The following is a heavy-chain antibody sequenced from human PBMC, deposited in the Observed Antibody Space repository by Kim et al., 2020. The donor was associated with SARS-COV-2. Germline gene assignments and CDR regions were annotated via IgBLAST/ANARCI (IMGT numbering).Heavy chain of an antibody. CDR3: AKDIWDFSGNDY. D-gene: IGHD1-26*01. J-gene: IGHJ4*02. Sequence: GGSLRLSCAASGFTFTPNAMNWVRQAPGKGLEWVSGIGCDEKAYHADSVRGRLTISRNNSKNTLFLQMNSLRADDTAIYYCAKDIWDFSGNDYWGQGTLVTVSS. CDR1: GFTFTPNA. V-gene: IGHV3-23*01. CDR2: IGCDEKA.